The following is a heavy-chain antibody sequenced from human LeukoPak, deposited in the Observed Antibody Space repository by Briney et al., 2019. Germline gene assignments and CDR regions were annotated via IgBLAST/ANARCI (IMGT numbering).Heavy chain of an antibody. D-gene: IGHD6-19*01. Sequence: GGSVKVSCKASGYTFISYGISWVRQAPGQGLEWMGWISTHNGYTKYAQKFQGRVTMTTDTSMSTAYMELRSLRSDDTAVYYCARRRAVAGVNWFDPWGQGTLVTVSS. CDR3: ARRRAVAGVNWFDP. J-gene: IGHJ5*02. CDR1: GYTFISYG. CDR2: ISTHNGYT. V-gene: IGHV1-18*01.